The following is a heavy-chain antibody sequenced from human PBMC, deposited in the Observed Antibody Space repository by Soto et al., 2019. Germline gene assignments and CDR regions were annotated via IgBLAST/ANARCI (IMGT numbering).Heavy chain of an antibody. CDR1: GFTVTTNY. CDR3: ARDFSGKNDAFDI. CDR2: VYSGGST. D-gene: IGHD3-10*01. Sequence: EVQLVESGGGLVQPGGSLRLSGAASGFTVTTNYMSWVRQPPGKGLEWVSVVYSGGSTYYADSVKGRFTVSRDNSKNTLYLQMNSLRAEDTAVYYCARDFSGKNDAFDIWGQGTVVTVSS. J-gene: IGHJ3*02. V-gene: IGHV3-66*01.